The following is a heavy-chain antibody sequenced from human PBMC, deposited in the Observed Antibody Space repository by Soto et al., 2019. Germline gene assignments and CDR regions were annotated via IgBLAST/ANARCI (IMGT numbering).Heavy chain of an antibody. J-gene: IGHJ5*02. V-gene: IGHV1-18*01. CDR2: ISLYSDGT. CDR3: ARVVPGAEAWFGP. D-gene: IGHD2-2*01. CDR1: GYTFSNYG. Sequence: ASGKVCCNTSGYTFSNYGITWERQAPGQPLEWLGWISLYSDGTNYAQKFQGRVSMTTDTSTTTAYMELRSLRSDDTAVYYCARVVPGAEAWFGPWGQGTLFPVS.